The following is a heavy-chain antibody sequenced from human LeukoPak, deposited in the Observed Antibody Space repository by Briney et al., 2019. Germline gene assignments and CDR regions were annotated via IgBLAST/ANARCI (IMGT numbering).Heavy chain of an antibody. V-gene: IGHV4-4*02. CDR2: IYHSGST. CDR1: GGSISSSNW. Sequence: SETLSLTCAVSGGSISSSNWWSWVRQPPGKGLEWIGEIYHSGSTNYNPSLKSRVTISVDKSKNQFSLKLSSVTAADTAVYYCARGGYYYDSSGNWFDPWGQGTLVTVSS. D-gene: IGHD3-22*01. J-gene: IGHJ5*02. CDR3: ARGGYYYDSSGNWFDP.